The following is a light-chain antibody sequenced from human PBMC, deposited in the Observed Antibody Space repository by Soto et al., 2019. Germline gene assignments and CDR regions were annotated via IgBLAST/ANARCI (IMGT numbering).Light chain of an antibody. CDR1: QGIRND. CDR2: AAS. J-gene: IGKJ1*01. Sequence: AIQMTQSPSSLSASVGDRVTITCRASQGIRNDLGWYQQKPGKAPKLLIYAASSLQSGVPSRFSGSGSGTXXXXXXXXXXXXXXXXYYCLXXXNYPKTFGQGTKVEIK. V-gene: IGKV1-6*01. CDR3: LXXXNYPKT.